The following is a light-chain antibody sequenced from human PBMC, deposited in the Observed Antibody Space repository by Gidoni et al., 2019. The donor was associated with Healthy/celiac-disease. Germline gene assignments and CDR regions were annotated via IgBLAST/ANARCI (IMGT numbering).Light chain of an antibody. CDR1: KLGDKY. CDR2: QDV. V-gene: IGLV3-1*01. CDR3: QALDISTRV. Sequence: SYELTQPPSVAASPGQTARITCSGDKLGDKYACCYQQTPGRSPVLVIYQDVTRPSGFPERFSGSISGNTATLTISGTQAMDAADYYCQALDISTRVFGGGTKLTVL. J-gene: IGLJ3*02.